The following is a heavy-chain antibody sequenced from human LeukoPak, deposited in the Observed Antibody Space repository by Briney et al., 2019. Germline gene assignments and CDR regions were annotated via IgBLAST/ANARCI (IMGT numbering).Heavy chain of an antibody. CDR3: ARESHITGTTAFDY. Sequence: PGGSLRLSCAVSGFTFDDYGMSWVRQAPGKGLEWVSGINWNGVSTRYTDSVKGRFTISRDNAKNSLYLQMNSLRAEDTAVYYCARESHITGTTAFDYWGQGTLVTVSS. CDR2: INWNGVST. V-gene: IGHV3-20*04. CDR1: GFTFDDYG. J-gene: IGHJ4*02. D-gene: IGHD1-20*01.